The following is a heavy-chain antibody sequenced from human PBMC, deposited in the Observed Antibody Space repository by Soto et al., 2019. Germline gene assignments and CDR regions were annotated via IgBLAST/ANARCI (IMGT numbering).Heavy chain of an antibody. CDR2: ISAYNGNT. Sequence: ASVKVSCKASGYTFTSWGISWVRQAPGQGLEWMGWISAYNGNTNYAQKLQGRVTMTTDTSTSTAYMELRSLRSDDTAVYYWAKAGRSVKLALYIWGQGTMVPVSS. D-gene: IGHD4-17*01. V-gene: IGHV1-18*01. CDR3: AKAGRSVKLALYI. CDR1: GYTFTSWG. J-gene: IGHJ3*02.